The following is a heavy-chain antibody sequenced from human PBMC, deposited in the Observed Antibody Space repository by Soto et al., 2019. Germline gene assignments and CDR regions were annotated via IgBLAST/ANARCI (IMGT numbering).Heavy chain of an antibody. Sequence: SETLSLTCTVSGGSISSISYYWGWIRQPPGKGLEWIGSIYYSGSTYYNPSLKSRVTISVDTSKNQFSLKLSSVTAADTAVYYCAISPGGYCSSTSCFDRYYYYYYMDVWGKGTTVTV. CDR2: IYYSGST. D-gene: IGHD2-2*03. CDR3: AISPGGYCSSTSCFDRYYYYYYMDV. J-gene: IGHJ6*03. CDR1: GGSISSISYY. V-gene: IGHV4-39*01.